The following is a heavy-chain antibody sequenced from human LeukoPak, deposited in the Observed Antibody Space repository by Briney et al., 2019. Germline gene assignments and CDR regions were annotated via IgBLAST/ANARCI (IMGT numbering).Heavy chain of an antibody. D-gene: IGHD5-12*01. CDR3: ARDGGGDSGYEKIDY. CDR2: TYYGGST. CDR1: GGSVSRSSYY. V-gene: IGHV4-39*07. Sequence: SETLSLTCTVSGGSVSRSSYYWGWIRQPPGKGLEWIGNTYYGGSTHYHPSLKSRVTISLDTSKNQFSLKLSSVTAADTAVYYCARDGGGDSGYEKIDYWGQGTLVIVSS. J-gene: IGHJ4*02.